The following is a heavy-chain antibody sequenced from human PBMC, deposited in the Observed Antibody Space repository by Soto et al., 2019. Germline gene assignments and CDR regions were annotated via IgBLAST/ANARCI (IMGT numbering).Heavy chain of an antibody. J-gene: IGHJ5*02. V-gene: IGHV1-46*01. CDR1: GYTFTSYY. CDR2: INPSGGST. Sequence: ASVKVSCKASGYTFTSYYMHWVRQAPGQGLEWMGIINPSGGSTSYAQKFQGRVTMTRDTSTSTVYMELSSLRSEDTAVYYCARGTETQYYYDSSGYYHWGQGTLVIVSS. D-gene: IGHD3-22*01. CDR3: ARGTETQYYYDSSGYYH.